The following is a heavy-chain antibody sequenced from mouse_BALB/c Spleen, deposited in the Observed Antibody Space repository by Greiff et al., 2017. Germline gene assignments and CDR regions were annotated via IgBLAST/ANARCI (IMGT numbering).Heavy chain of an antibody. J-gene: IGHJ3*01. CDR3: ARINYDEAY. CDR1: GFSLTSYG. V-gene: IGHV2-2*02. CDR2: IWSGGSP. D-gene: IGHD2-4*01. Sequence: QVQLQQSGPGLVQPSQSLSITCTVSGFSLTSYGVHWVRQSPGKGLEWLGVIWSGGSPDYNAAFISRLSISKDNSKSQVFFKMNSLQANDTAIYYCARINYDEAYWGQGTLVTVSA.